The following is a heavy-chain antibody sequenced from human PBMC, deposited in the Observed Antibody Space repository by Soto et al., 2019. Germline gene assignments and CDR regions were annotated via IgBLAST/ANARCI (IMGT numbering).Heavy chain of an antibody. D-gene: IGHD3-10*02. V-gene: IGHV1-18*01. J-gene: IGHJ6*01. CDR1: GYTFTSYG. CDR3: ARDLSSNYYYYGMEV. Sequence: GASVKVSCKASGYTFTSYGISWVRQAPGQGLEWMGWISAYNGNTNYAQKLQGRVTMTTDTSTSTAYMELRSLRSDDTAVYYCARDLSSNYYYYGMEVWGQGTTVNVSS. CDR2: ISAYNGNT.